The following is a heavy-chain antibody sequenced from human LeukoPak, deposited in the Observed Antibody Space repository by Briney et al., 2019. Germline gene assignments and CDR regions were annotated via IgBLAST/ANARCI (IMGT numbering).Heavy chain of an antibody. CDR1: GFTFSDHY. V-gene: IGHV3-72*01. Sequence: GGSLRLSCAASGFTFSDHYMDWVRQAPGKGLEWVGRTRNKASSYTTEYAASVKGRFTISRDDSKNSLYLQMNSLKTEDTAVYYCTKRTNTAVDYWGQGTLVTVSS. CDR2: TRNKASSYTT. CDR3: TKRTNTAVDY. D-gene: IGHD5-18*01. J-gene: IGHJ4*02.